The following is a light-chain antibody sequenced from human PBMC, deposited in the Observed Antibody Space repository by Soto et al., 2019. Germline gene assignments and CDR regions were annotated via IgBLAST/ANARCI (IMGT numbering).Light chain of an antibody. CDR2: DAS. Sequence: DIQMTQSPSTLSASVGDRVTITCRASQSMSNWLAWYQQRPGKAPKLLIYDASTLESGVPSRFSGSGSGTEFTLTISSPQPDDFATYYCQQYKIYAQTFGQGTKV. V-gene: IGKV1-5*01. CDR3: QQYKIYAQT. CDR1: QSMSNW. J-gene: IGKJ1*01.